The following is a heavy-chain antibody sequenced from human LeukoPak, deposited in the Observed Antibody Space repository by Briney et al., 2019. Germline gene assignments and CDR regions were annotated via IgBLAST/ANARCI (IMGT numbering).Heavy chain of an antibody. J-gene: IGHJ4*02. V-gene: IGHV3-73*01. CDR3: RAGGDLNDY. CDR2: IRSKADSYTT. D-gene: IGHD2-21*01. Sequence: GGSLRLSCAASGFTFSGSAMHWVRQASGKGLEWLGRIRSKADSYTTAYAASVKGRFIVSRDDSKNTAYLQMNSLKTEDTAVYYCRAGGDLNDYWGQGTLVTVSP. CDR1: GFTFSGSA.